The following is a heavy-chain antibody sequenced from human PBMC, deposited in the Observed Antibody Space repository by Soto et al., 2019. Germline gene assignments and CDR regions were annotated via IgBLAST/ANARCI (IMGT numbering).Heavy chain of an antibody. Sequence: SETLSLTCAVYGGSFSCYYWSWIRQPPGKGLEWIGEINHSGSTNYNPSLKSRVTISVDTSKNQFSLKLSSVTAADTAVYYCARGPXYYDILTGYYQTQPFDYWGQGTLVTVSS. D-gene: IGHD3-9*01. CDR1: GGSFSCYY. V-gene: IGHV4-34*01. CDR3: ARGPXYYDILTGYYQTQPFDY. J-gene: IGHJ4*02. CDR2: INHSGST.